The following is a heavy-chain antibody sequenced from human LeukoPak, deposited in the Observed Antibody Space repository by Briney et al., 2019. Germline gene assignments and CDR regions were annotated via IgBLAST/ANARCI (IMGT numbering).Heavy chain of an antibody. V-gene: IGHV3-33*01. CDR1: GFTFSSYG. CDR3: ARGLIKTEAGAFDI. Sequence: GGSLRLSCAASGFTFSSYGMHWVRQAPGKGLEWVAVIWYDGSNKYYADSVKGRFTISRDNSKNTLYLQMNSLRAEDTAVYYCARGLIKTEAGAFDIWGQGTMVTVSS. CDR2: IWYDGSNK. J-gene: IGHJ3*02.